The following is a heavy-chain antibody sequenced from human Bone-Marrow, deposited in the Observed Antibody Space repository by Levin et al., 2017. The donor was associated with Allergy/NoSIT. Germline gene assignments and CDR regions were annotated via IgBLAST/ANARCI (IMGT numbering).Heavy chain of an antibody. CDR1: GYTFTDYA. J-gene: IGHJ3*02. V-gene: IGHV1-3*01. CDR3: ARSPRVVVITDDAIDM. Sequence: ASVKVSCKASGYTFTDYAIHWVRQAPGRRREWMGWINGGKGNTKYSQRFQGRVTITRDTSATTAYVELSSLKSEDTAMYYCARSPRVVVITDDAIDMWGQGTQVTVSS. D-gene: IGHD3-22*01. CDR2: INGGKGNT.